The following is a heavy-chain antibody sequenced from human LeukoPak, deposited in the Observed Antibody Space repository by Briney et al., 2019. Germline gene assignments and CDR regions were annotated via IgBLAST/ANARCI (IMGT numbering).Heavy chain of an antibody. D-gene: IGHD4-17*01. CDR3: ARGGDYKNDY. CDR1: GFTFSSYW. J-gene: IGHJ4*02. V-gene: IGHV3-74*01. CDR2: INGAGSSI. Sequence: GGSLRLSCAASGFTFSSYWMHWVRQTPGKGLVWVSRINGAGSSISYADSVKGRVTISRDNAKNTLYLQMNNLRAEDTAVYYCARGGDYKNDYWGQGTPVTVSS.